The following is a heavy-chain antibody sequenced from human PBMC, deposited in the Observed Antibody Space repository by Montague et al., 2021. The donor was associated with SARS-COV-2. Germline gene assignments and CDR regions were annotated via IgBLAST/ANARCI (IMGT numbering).Heavy chain of an antibody. V-gene: IGHV4-34*01. CDR1: GGSFSAHS. J-gene: IGHJ4*02. D-gene: IGHD3/OR15-3a*01. CDR3: ARGGLPGGNYDIRSFLYTSCLDY. CDR2: INHRGST. Sequence: SETLSLTCAVYGGSFSAHSWSWIRQSPGKGLEWIGEINHRGSTTYMSSLKSRVTMSVDTSKNQFSLKMSSVTAADTAIYYCARGGLPGGNYDIRSFLYTSCLDYWGQGTQVTVSS.